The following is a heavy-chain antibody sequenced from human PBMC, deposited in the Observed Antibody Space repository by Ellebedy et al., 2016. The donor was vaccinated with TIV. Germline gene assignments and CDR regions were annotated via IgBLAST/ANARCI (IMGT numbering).Heavy chain of an antibody. D-gene: IGHD3-10*01. CDR3: ERETYGHTAPPFY. CDR1: GFNFADYP. V-gene: IGHV3-49*02. Sequence: PGGSLRLSCTASGFNFADYPMAWVSQAPGKGLEWVGFISGKYYDGTTDYAESVKGRFIISRDDSKSTVYLQMNSLKNEDTGVYYCERETYGHTAPPFYWGQGTRVSVSS. CDR2: ISGKYYDGTT. J-gene: IGHJ4*02.